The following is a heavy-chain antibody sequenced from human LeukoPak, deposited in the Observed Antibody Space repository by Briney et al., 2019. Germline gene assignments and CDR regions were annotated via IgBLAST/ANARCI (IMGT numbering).Heavy chain of an antibody. J-gene: IGHJ5*02. Sequence: NPSETLSLTCTVSGGSISSSSYYWGWIRQPPGKGLEWIGSIYYSGSTYYNPSLKSRVTISVDTSKNQFSLKLSSVTAADTAVYYCARGRRDYDILTGYPPFDPWGQGTLVTVSS. V-gene: IGHV4-39*01. CDR3: ARGRRDYDILTGYPPFDP. CDR2: IYYSGST. CDR1: GGSISSSSYY. D-gene: IGHD3-9*01.